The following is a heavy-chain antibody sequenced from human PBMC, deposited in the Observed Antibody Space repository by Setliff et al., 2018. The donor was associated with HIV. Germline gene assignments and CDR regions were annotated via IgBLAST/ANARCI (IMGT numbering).Heavy chain of an antibody. CDR3: ATCRHRSSNWFDP. CDR2: IYYTGNT. V-gene: IGHV4-31*03. J-gene: IGHJ5*02. Sequence: SETLSLTCTVSGASISSGGYYWSWIRRHPGRGLEFIGYIYYTGNTYYSPSLKSRVSISVDRSGNQFSLRLTSVTAADTAVYYCATCRHRSSNWFDPWGQGTVVTVSS. CDR1: GASISSGGYY.